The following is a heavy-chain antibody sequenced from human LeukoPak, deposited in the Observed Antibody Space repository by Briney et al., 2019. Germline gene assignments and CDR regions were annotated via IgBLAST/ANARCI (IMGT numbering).Heavy chain of an antibody. CDR1: GGSFSGYY. J-gene: IGHJ6*03. CDR3: ARIFGSGNENYFYYMDV. Sequence: SETLSLTCAVYGGSFSGYYWNWIRQPPGKGLEWIGEINHSGSTNYNPSLRSRVTISVDTSKNQFSLTLSSVTAADTAVYYCARIFGSGNENYFYYMDVWGKGTTVTVSS. CDR2: INHSGST. V-gene: IGHV4-34*01. D-gene: IGHD3-10*01.